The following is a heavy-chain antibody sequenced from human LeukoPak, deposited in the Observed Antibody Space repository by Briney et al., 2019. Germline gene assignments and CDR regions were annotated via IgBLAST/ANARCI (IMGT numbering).Heavy chain of an antibody. CDR1: GSTINTFG. CDR2: IGHDGNYK. V-gene: IGHV3-30*02. J-gene: IGHJ3*02. D-gene: IGHD2/OR15-2a*01. Sequence: GGSLRLSCIVSGSTINTFGFHWFRQAPGKGPEWLAFIGHDGNYKHYGDSVRGRFTISRDNSKNTVYLEMDSLRADDTALYRCAKDLSFSYDIWGQGTKVTVSS. CDR3: AKDLSFSYDI.